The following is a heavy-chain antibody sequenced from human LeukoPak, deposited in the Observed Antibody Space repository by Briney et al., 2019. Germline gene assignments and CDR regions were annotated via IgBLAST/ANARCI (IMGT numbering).Heavy chain of an antibody. J-gene: IGHJ4*02. CDR3: ARAPIVVVITTGYYFDY. D-gene: IGHD3-22*01. Sequence: PSETLSLTCTVSGGSISSYYWSWIRQPPGKGLEWIGEIIHSGSTNYNPSLKSRVTISVDTSKNQFSLKLSSVTAADTAVYYCARAPIVVVITTGYYFDYWGQGTLVTVSS. CDR1: GGSISSYY. CDR2: IIHSGST. V-gene: IGHV4-34*12.